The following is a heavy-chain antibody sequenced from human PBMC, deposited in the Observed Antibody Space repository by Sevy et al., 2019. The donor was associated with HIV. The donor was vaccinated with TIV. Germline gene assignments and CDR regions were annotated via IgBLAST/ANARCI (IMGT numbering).Heavy chain of an antibody. CDR2: IIPIFGTA. D-gene: IGHD1-1*01. J-gene: IGHJ6*02. Sequence: SVNVSCKASGGTFSSYAISWVRQAPGQGLEWMGGIIPIFGTANYAQKFQGRVTITADESTSTAYMELSSLRSEDTAVYYCARVHRDWNVNYYYYGMDVWGQGTTVTVSS. CDR3: ARVHRDWNVNYYYYGMDV. CDR1: GGTFSSYA. V-gene: IGHV1-69*13.